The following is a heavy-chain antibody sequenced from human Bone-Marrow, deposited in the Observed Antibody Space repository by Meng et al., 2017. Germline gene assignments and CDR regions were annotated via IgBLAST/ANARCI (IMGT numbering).Heavy chain of an antibody. CDR3: ARDIRQGGNIWFDP. CDR1: GGSISSGGYY. J-gene: IGHJ5*02. D-gene: IGHD3-16*01. Sequence: QVRRQVSGPGLVKPSQTLSLTCTVSGGSISSGGYYWSWIRQHPGKGLEWIGYIYYSGTTYYNPSLSSLVTISVDTSKNQFSLNLSSVTAADTAVYYCARDIRQGGNIWFDPWGQGTLVTVSS. V-gene: IGHV4-31*01. CDR2: IYYSGTT.